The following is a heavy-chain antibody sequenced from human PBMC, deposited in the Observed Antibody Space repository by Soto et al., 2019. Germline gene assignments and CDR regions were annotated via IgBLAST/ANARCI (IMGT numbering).Heavy chain of an antibody. CDR3: ARSVAGSNVNFDS. CDR2: MNPDSGNT. D-gene: IGHD3-10*01. Sequence: QVQLVQSGAEVRTPGASVKVSCKASGYTFTSYDINWVRQATGQGPEWMGWMNPDSGNTGYVQKFQGSVTMTRNTAISKAYMELSSLRSEDTAVYYCARSVAGSNVNFDSWGQGTLVTVSS. J-gene: IGHJ4*02. V-gene: IGHV1-8*01. CDR1: GYTFTSYD.